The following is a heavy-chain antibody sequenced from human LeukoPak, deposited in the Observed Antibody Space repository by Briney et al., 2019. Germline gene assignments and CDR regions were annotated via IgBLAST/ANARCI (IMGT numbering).Heavy chain of an antibody. D-gene: IGHD6-6*01. V-gene: IGHV4-39*01. J-gene: IGHJ4*02. CDR1: GGSISSSSYY. CDR3: ATLSSSRFDY. CDR2: IYYSGST. Sequence: PSETLSLTCTVSGGSISSSSYYWGWIRQPPGKGLEWIGSIYYSGSTYYNPSLKSRVTISVDTPKNQFSLKLSSVAAADTAVYYCATLSSSRFDYWGQGTLVTVSS.